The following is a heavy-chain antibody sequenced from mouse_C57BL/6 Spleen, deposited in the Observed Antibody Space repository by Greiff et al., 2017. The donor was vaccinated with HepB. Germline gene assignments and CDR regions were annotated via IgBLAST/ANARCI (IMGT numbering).Heavy chain of an antibody. CDR3: ARDLSYGYDSWFAY. D-gene: IGHD2-2*01. V-gene: IGHV5-4*01. Sequence: EVQLVESGGGLVKPGGSLKLSCAASGFTFSSYAMSWVRQTPEKRLEWVATISDGGSYTYYPDNVKGRFTISRDNAKNNLYLQMSHLKSEDTAMYYCARDLSYGYDSWFAYWGQGTLVTVSA. J-gene: IGHJ3*01. CDR2: ISDGGSYT. CDR1: GFTFSSYA.